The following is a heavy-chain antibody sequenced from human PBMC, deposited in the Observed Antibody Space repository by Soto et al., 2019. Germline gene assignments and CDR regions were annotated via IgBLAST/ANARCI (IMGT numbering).Heavy chain of an antibody. CDR2: ISDSGDRT. CDR1: GFTLSMSA. J-gene: IGHJ3*01. Sequence: GGSLRLSCAGSGFTLSMSAVSWVRQAPGKGLDWVSYISDSGDRTYYADSVKGRFTISRDRSKNTVSLQMNTLRAEDTALYYCAKDRGIIVKAGDAFDVWGQGTMVTVSS. CDR3: AKDRGIIVKAGDAFDV. V-gene: IGHV3-23*01. D-gene: IGHD3-16*02.